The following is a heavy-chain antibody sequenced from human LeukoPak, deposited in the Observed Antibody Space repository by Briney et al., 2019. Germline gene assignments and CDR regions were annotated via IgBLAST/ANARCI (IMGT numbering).Heavy chain of an antibody. J-gene: IGHJ6*02. D-gene: IGHD4-17*01. CDR2: IYYSGST. CDR1: GGSISSYY. V-gene: IGHV4-59*08. CDR3: ARQGYGDYGFPYGMDV. Sequence: PSETLSLTCTVSGGSISSYYWSWIRQPPGKGLEWIGYIYYSGSTNYNPSLKSRVTISVDTSKNQFSLKLSSVTAADTAVYYCARQGYGDYGFPYGMDVWGQGTTVTVSS.